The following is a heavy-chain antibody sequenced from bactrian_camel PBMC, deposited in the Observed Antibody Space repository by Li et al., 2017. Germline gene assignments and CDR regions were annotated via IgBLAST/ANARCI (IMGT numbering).Heavy chain of an antibody. CDR1: GGTEDGIY. CDR2: IATGSGNT. V-gene: IGHV3S63*01. CDR3: AARGPYCYTKLSVRDFTY. J-gene: IGHJ6*01. D-gene: IGHD2*01. Sequence: HVQLVESGGGSVQAGGSVRLSCVTSGGTEDGIYVAWFRQAPGKEREGVARIATGSGNTYYADSVKGRFTISQDNAKNTVYLQMNSLKPEDTAMYYCAARGPYCYTKLSVRDFTYWGQGTQVTVS.